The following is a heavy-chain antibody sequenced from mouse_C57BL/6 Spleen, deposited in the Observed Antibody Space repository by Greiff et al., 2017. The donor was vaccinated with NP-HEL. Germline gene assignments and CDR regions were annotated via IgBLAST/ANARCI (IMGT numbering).Heavy chain of an antibody. V-gene: IGHV1-80*01. D-gene: IGHD2-5*01. CDR2: IYPGDGDT. CDR3: ARNDYSNYAPNY. Sequence: VKLLESGAELVKPGASVKISCKASGYAFSSYWMNWVKQRPGKGLEWIGQIYPGDGDTNYNGKFKGKATLTADKSSSTAYMQLSSLTSEDSAVYFCARNDYSNYAPNYWGQGTSVTVSS. J-gene: IGHJ4*01. CDR1: GYAFSSYW.